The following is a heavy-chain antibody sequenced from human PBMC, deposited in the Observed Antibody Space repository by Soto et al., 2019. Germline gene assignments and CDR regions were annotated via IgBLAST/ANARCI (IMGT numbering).Heavy chain of an antibody. CDR1: RVAFSKFI. V-gene: IGHV1-69*01. D-gene: IGHD6-19*01. Sequence: QAQLEQSGGEVKKPGSSVKVSCKASRVAFSKFIVTWVRQAPGLGLEWVGGIIPIFGTANYAQKFQGRVTITADESTSTSYREVNKLRSEDTAVYYCAKVRYSSPMGYYYGMDVWGQGTTVTVS. J-gene: IGHJ6*02. CDR2: IIPIFGTA. CDR3: AKVRYSSPMGYYYGMDV.